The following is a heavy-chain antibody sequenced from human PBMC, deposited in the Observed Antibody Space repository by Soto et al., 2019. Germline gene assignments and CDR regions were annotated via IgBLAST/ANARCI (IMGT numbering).Heavy chain of an antibody. Sequence: GGSLRLSCAASGFTFSSYGMHWVRQAPGKGLEWVAVIWYDGSNKYYADSVKGRFTISRDNSKNTLYLQINSLRAEDTAVYYCAREGTAMAFDYWGQGTLVTVSS. CDR1: GFTFSSYG. D-gene: IGHD5-18*01. CDR3: AREGTAMAFDY. CDR2: IWYDGSNK. J-gene: IGHJ4*02. V-gene: IGHV3-33*01.